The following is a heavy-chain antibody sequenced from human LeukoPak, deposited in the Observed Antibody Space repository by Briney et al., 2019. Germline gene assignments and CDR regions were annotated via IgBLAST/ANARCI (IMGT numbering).Heavy chain of an antibody. V-gene: IGHV3-23*01. CDR2: ISGSGGST. J-gene: IGHJ4*02. CDR1: GFTFSSYA. CDR3: AKNKPTRRIVLMVYAHNYFDY. Sequence: RGSLRLSCAASGFTFSSYAMSWVRQAPGKGLEWVSAISGSGGSTYYADSVKGRFTISRDNSKNTLYLQMNSLRAEDTAVYYCAKNKPTRRIVLMVYAHNYFDYWGQGTLVTVSS. D-gene: IGHD2-8*01.